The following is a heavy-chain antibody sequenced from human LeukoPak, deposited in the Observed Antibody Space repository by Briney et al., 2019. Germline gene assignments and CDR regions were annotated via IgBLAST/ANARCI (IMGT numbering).Heavy chain of an antibody. V-gene: IGHV4-39*07. J-gene: IGHJ3*02. CDR1: GRSISSSSYY. CDR3: ARTTYYGSSDAFDI. CDR2: VYYSGST. D-gene: IGHD3-22*01. Sequence: SETLSLTCTVSGRSISSSSYYWGCIRQPPGKGLEWFGCVYYSGSTSYNPSLTRRVYIPVGTSKNQFSLKLSSGTAADTAVYYCARTTYYGSSDAFDIWGQGTMVSVFS.